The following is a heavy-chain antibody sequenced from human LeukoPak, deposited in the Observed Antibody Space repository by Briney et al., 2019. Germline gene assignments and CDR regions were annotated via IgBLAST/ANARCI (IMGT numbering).Heavy chain of an antibody. D-gene: IGHD3-3*01. J-gene: IGHJ3*02. CDR2: ISSSSSYI. CDR3: ARDSGVVETLNAFDI. CDR1: GFTFSSYS. Sequence: PGGSLRLSCAASGFTFSSYSMNWVRQAPGKGLEWVSSISSSSSYIYYADSVKGRFTISRDNAKNSLYLQMNSLRAEDTAVYYCARDSGVVETLNAFDIWGQGTMVTVSS. V-gene: IGHV3-21*01.